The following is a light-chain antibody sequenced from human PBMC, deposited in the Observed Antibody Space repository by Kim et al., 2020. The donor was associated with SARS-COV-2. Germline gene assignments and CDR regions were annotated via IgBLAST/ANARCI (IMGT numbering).Light chain of an antibody. J-gene: IGLJ2*01. CDR3: NSRDSNDNVV. V-gene: IGLV3-19*01. CDR1: SLRSYY. CDR2: GKN. Sequence: ALGQTVRITCQGDSLRSYYAPWYQQTPGQAPILVIYGKNNRPSGIPDRFSGSSSGNTASLTITGTQAGDEADYYCNSRDSNDNVVFGGGTQLTVL.